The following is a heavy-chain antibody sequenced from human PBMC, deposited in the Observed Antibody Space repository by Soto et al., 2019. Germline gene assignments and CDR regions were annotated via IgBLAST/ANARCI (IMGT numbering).Heavy chain of an antibody. Sequence: QVQLVESGGGVVQPGRSLRLSCAASGFTFSSYAMHWVRQAPGKGLEWVAVISYDGSNKYYADSVKGRFTISRDNCKNTLYLQVNSLRTEDTSVYYCARPLWRDDYNWGYFDLWGRGTLVTVSS. CDR1: GFTFSSYA. J-gene: IGHJ2*01. V-gene: IGHV3-30-3*01. D-gene: IGHD4-4*01. CDR3: ARPLWRDDYNWGYFDL. CDR2: ISYDGSNK.